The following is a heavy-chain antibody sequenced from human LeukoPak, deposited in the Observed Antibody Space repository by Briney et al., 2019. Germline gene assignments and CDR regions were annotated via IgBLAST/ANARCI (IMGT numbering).Heavy chain of an antibody. CDR3: ARDLCSVEPAAPCYYFDY. J-gene: IGHJ4*02. CDR1: GFTVDSNY. CDR2: IYTGGNT. Sequence: GGSLRLSCAASGFTVDSNYLSWVRQAPGKGLEWVSTIYTGGNTYYAASVKGRFTISRDFSKNTVFLHMNSLRAEDTAMYYCARDLCSVEPAAPCYYFDYWGQGTLVTVSS. D-gene: IGHD2-2*01. V-gene: IGHV3-53*01.